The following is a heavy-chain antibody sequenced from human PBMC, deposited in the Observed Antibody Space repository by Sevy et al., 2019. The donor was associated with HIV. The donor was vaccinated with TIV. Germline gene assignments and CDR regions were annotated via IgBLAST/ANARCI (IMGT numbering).Heavy chain of an antibody. CDR3: VREDLVLGEDNYYGMDV. CDR2: IYIAGRT. CDR1: GFTVSDNY. D-gene: IGHD3-16*01. Sequence: GGSLRLSCAVSGFTVSDNYMNWLRQAPGKGLEWVSVIYIAGRTYYADSVRGRFTISRDKAKNTLYLQMNSLRVEDTAVYYCVREDLVLGEDNYYGMDVWGQRTTVTVSS. V-gene: IGHV3-53*01. J-gene: IGHJ6*02.